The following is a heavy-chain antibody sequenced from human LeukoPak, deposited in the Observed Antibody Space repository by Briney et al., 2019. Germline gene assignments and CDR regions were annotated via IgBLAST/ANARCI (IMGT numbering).Heavy chain of an antibody. J-gene: IGHJ4*02. CDR2: LDPNGGGT. CDR1: GYTFTGYY. V-gene: IGHV1-2*06. D-gene: IGHD3-10*01. Sequence: ASVKVSCKASGYTFTGYYMQLVRQAPGQGLEWMGRLDPNGGGTNYAQKFQGRVTMTRDTSISPAYMELTRLTSDDTAVYYCASDRDYGSGIFHYWAQGTLVTVSS. CDR3: ASDRDYGSGIFHY.